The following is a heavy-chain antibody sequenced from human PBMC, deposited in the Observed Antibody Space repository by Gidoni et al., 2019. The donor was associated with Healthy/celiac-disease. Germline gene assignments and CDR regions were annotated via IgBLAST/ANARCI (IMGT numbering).Heavy chain of an antibody. Sequence: QLQLQESGPGLVKPSETLSLTCPVSGGSISSSSDYWGWIRQPPGKGREWIGSLYYSGSTYYNPSLKSRVTISVDTSKNQFSRKLSSVTAADTAVYYCARAVVPAAILDWFDPWGQGTLVTVSS. V-gene: IGHV4-39*01. CDR3: ARAVVPAAILDWFDP. D-gene: IGHD2-2*02. CDR1: GGSISSSSDY. CDR2: LYYSGST. J-gene: IGHJ5*02.